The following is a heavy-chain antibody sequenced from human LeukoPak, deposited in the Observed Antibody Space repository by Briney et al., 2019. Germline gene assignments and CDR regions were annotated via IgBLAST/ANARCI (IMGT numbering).Heavy chain of an antibody. J-gene: IGHJ5*02. CDR1: GFTFSSYA. CDR3: ARGADGVSSNSRGWFDP. CDR2: ISGSGHIT. V-gene: IGHV3-23*01. D-gene: IGHD2-15*01. Sequence: GRSLRLSCAASGFTFSSYAMSWVRQAPGRGLEWVSTISGSGHITFYADSVKGRFTISSDNSKNSLYLQMNSLRAEDTAVYSCARGADGVSSNSRGWFDPWGQGTLVTVSS.